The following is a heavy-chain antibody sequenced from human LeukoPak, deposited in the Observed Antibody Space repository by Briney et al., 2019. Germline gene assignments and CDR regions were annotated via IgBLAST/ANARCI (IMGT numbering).Heavy chain of an antibody. J-gene: IGHJ4*02. CDR3: AKLLFHYDYVLGCYRPERVDFDY. CDR2: ISGSGGST. D-gene: IGHD3-16*02. CDR1: GFTFNSYA. V-gene: IGHV3-23*01. Sequence: GGSLRLSCAASGFTFNSYAMNWVRQAPGKGLEWVSAISGSGGSTFYADSVKGRFTISRDNSKNTLYLQMNSLRAEDTAVYYCAKLLFHYDYVLGCYRPERVDFDYWGQGTLVTVSS.